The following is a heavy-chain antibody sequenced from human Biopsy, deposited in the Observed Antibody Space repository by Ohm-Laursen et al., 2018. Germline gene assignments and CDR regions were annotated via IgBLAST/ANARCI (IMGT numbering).Heavy chain of an antibody. V-gene: IGHV4-59*01. Sequence: SDTLSLTCTVSGGSISDDYWNWIQQPPGKGLQVIGYISSGVRAKYNPSLKSRLTISLDTSKNQLSLRLSSVTAADSAIYYCARERQFRFLEGAFDYWGQGILVTVSS. CDR3: ARERQFRFLEGAFDY. J-gene: IGHJ4*02. D-gene: IGHD3-3*01. CDR1: GGSISDDY. CDR2: ISSGVRA.